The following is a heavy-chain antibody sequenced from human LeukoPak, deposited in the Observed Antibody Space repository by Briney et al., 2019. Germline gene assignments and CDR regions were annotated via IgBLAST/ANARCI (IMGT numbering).Heavy chain of an antibody. CDR3: ARGRVTDDY. J-gene: IGHJ4*02. CDR1: GFTFSSYS. D-gene: IGHD2-21*02. V-gene: IGHV3-48*04. Sequence: GGSLRLSCAASGFTFSSYSMNWVRQAPGKGLEWVSYISSSSSTIYYADSVKGRFTISRDNAKNSLYLQMNSLRAEDTAVYYCARGRVTDDYWGQGTLVIVSS. CDR2: ISSSSSTI.